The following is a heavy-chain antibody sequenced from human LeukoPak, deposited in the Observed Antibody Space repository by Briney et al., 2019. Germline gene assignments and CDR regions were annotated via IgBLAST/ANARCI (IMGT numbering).Heavy chain of an antibody. CDR2: FYNSGRS. J-gene: IGHJ3*02. V-gene: IGHV4-59*08. D-gene: IGHD6-19*01. CDR1: DDSISDYY. Sequence: SETLSLTCTVSDDSISDYYRGWIRQPPGKGLEWIGYFYNSGRSTYNPSLKSRVTISADTSKNQFSLKLSSVTAADTAVYYCARQWLLQYAFDIWGQGTMVTVSS. CDR3: ARQWLLQYAFDI.